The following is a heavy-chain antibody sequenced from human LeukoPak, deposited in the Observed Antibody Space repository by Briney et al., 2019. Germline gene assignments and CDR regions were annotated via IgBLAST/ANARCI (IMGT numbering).Heavy chain of an antibody. V-gene: IGHV3-7*03. Sequence: GGSLRLSCAASGFTFSSAWMSWVRQAPGKGLEWVANVNQDGSGKYYVDSVKGRFTISKDNAKNSLYLQMNSLRAEDTALYYCAREEQDVVAAMAGWFDPWGQGTLVTVSS. CDR3: AREEQDVVAAMAGWFDP. CDR1: GFTFSSAW. D-gene: IGHD2-15*01. J-gene: IGHJ5*02. CDR2: VNQDGSGK.